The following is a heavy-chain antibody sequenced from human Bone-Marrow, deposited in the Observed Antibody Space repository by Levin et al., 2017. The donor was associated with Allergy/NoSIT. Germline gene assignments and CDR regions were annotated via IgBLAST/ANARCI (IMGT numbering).Heavy chain of an antibody. CDR2: FKSDGRST. J-gene: IGHJ2*01. CDR3: TRDAGSSGHDWYFDL. Sequence: GGSLRLSCAASGFTFSSYWMNWVRQAPGKGLVWVSRFKSDGRSTSYADSVKGRFTISRDNAKNTLYLQMNSLRAEDTAVYYCTRDAGSSGHDWYFDLWGRGTLVTVSS. CDR1: GFTFSSYW. V-gene: IGHV3-74*01. D-gene: IGHD6-13*01.